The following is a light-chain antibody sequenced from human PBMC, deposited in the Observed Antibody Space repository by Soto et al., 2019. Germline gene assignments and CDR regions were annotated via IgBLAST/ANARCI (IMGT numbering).Light chain of an antibody. V-gene: IGLV1-47*01. Sequence: QSVLTQPTSASATPGQRVTISCSGSSSNIGTNYVYWYQHLPGTAPKLLIYRNDQRPSGVPDRFSGSMSGTAASLAIGGLRSEYEADYYCAAWADSLSGVVFGGWTKLTVL. J-gene: IGLJ2*01. CDR2: RND. CDR3: AAWADSLSGVV. CDR1: SSNIGTNY.